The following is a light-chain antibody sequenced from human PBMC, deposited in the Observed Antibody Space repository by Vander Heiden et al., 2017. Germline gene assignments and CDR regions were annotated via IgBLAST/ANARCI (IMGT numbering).Light chain of an antibody. V-gene: IGLV2-14*03. CDR1: SSDFGNDNY. Sequence: QSALTQPASVSGSPGQAITISYAGTSSDFGNDNYVSWYQQHPGKAPKLVIYDVTNRPSGVSNRFSGAKSGNTASLTISGLQPEDEADYYCSSYTTSSTQVFGTGTKVTVL. J-gene: IGLJ1*01. CDR3: SSYTTSSTQV. CDR2: DVT.